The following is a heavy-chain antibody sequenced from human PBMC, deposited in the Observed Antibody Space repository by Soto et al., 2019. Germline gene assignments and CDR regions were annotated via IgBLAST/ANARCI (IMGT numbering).Heavy chain of an antibody. Sequence: QLHLHESGPGLVKPSETLSLSCSVSGDSITRSGFYWAWIRRPPGKELEWIGSMYHTGSTYSKPSLESRLTMSVDTSKSQFSLRLTSMTAADAXXYFCARVRGGDTHVXDFWGQGAXVXVSS. CDR1: GDSITRSGFY. CDR2: MYHTGST. CDR3: ARVRGGDTHVXDF. V-gene: IGHV4-39*01. J-gene: IGHJ4*02. D-gene: IGHD3-10*01.